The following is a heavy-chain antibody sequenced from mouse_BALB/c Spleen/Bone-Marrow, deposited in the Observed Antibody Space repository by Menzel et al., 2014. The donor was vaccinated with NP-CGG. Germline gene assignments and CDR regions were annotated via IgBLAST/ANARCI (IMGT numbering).Heavy chain of an antibody. Sequence: EVQRVESGPELVKPGASVKISCKASGYSFTGYFMNWVMQSHGKSLEWIGRINPYNGDTFYNQKFKGKATLTVDKSSSTAHMELRSLASEDSAVYYCARYGNYPYFGYWGQGATLTVSS. D-gene: IGHD2-10*02. V-gene: IGHV1-20*02. CDR1: GYSFTGYF. J-gene: IGHJ2*01. CDR2: INPYNGDT. CDR3: ARYGNYPYFGY.